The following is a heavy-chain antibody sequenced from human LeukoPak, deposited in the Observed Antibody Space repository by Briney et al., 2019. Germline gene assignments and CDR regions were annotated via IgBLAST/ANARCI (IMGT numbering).Heavy chain of an antibody. Sequence: PGGSLRLSCAVSGCSFGSYSMNWVRQAPGKGLEWVSSITSSGSYINYADSVKGRFTTSRDNAKNSLYLQINSLRAEDTAVYYCARKGYYDSGTFDIWGQGTMVTVSS. V-gene: IGHV3-21*01. J-gene: IGHJ3*02. CDR3: ARKGYYDSGTFDI. CDR1: GCSFGSYS. D-gene: IGHD3-22*01. CDR2: ITSSGSYI.